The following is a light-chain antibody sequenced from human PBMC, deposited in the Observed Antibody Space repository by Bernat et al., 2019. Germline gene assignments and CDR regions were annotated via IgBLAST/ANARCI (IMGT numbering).Light chain of an antibody. J-gene: IGKJ5*01. Sequence: DIQMTQSPSTLSASVGDRVTISCRASQSISGWLAWYQQKSGKAPKLLIYQASNVESGVPSRFSGSGSGTEFTLTISSLQPDDSATYYCKQCSSYITFCHGTRLEIK. V-gene: IGKV1-5*03. CDR1: QSISGW. CDR3: KQCSSYIT. CDR2: QAS.